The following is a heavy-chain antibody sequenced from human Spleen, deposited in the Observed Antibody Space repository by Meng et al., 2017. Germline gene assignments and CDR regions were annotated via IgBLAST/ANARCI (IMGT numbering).Heavy chain of an antibody. CDR3: ARGPTTMAHDFDY. CDR1: GGSFSGYY. J-gene: IGHJ4*02. V-gene: IGHV4-34*01. Sequence: QAQLQQWGAGLLKPSETLSLTCAVYGGSFSGYYWSWIRQPPGKGLEWIGEINHSGSTNYNPSLESRATISVDTSQNNLSLKLSSATAADSAVYYCARGPTTMAHDFDYWGQGTLVTVSS. CDR2: INHSGST. D-gene: IGHD4-11*01.